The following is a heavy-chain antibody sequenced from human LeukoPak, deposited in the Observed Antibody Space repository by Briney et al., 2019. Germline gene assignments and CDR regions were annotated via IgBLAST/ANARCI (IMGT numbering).Heavy chain of an antibody. J-gene: IGHJ6*02. V-gene: IGHV1-2*02. D-gene: IGHD5-24*01. CDR3: ARMERDTTYGMDV. CDR2: INPNSGGT. CDR1: GYTFTGYY. Sequence: GASVKVSCKASGYTFTGYYMHWVRQAPGQGLEWMGWINPNSGGTNYAQKFQGRVTMTRDKSISTAYMELSRLRSDDTAVYYCARMERDTTYGMDVWGQGTTVTVSS.